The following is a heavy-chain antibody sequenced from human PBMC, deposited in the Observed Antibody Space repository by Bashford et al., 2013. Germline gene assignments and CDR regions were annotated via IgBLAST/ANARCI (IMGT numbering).Heavy chain of an antibody. J-gene: IGHJ1*01. CDR3: SAVKNKY. CDR2: ISGSGGST. Sequence: VRQAPGKGLEWVSAISGSGGSTYYADSVKGRFTISRDNSKNTLYLEMVKTALNEVCIVFISAVKNKY. V-gene: IGHV3-23*01. D-gene: IGHD3-3*02.